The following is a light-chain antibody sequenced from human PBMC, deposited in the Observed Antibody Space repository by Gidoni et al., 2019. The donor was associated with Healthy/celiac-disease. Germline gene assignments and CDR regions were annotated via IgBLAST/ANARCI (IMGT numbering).Light chain of an antibody. CDR2: DVS. Sequence: QSALTQPRSVSWSPGQSVTISCTGTSSDVGGYNYVSWYQQHPGKAPKLMIYDVSKRPSGVPDRFSGSKSGNTASLTISGLQAEDEADYYCCSYAGSYVFVVFGGGTKLTVL. J-gene: IGLJ2*01. V-gene: IGLV2-11*01. CDR1: SSDVGGYNY. CDR3: CSYAGSYVFVV.